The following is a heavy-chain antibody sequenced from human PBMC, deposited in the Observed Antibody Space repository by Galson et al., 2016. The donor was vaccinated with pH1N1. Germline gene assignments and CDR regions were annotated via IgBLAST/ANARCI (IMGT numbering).Heavy chain of an antibody. J-gene: IGHJ4*02. CDR1: GFIFSDYA. V-gene: IGHV3-48*03. D-gene: IGHD1-26*01. CDR2: IRGGGTDI. CDR3: VRDHLWAFDY. Sequence: PRLSCAASGFIFSDYAMNWVRQAPGKGLEWISYIRGGGTDIYYADSVRGRFTISRDDAKNSLYLQMSSLRAEDTALYYCVRDHLWAFDYWGQGVQVTVSS.